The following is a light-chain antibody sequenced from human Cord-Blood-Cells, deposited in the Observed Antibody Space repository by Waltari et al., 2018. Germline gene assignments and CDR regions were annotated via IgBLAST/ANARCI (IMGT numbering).Light chain of an antibody. CDR2: GAS. V-gene: IGKV3-20*01. CDR3: QQYGSSPPFT. Sequence: EIVLTKSPGTLSLSPGERATLSCRASQSVSSSYLAWSQQKPGQAPRLLIYGASSRATGIPDRFSGSGSGTDFTLTISRLEPEDFAVYYCQQYGSSPPFTFGPGTKVDIK. CDR1: QSVSSSY. J-gene: IGKJ3*01.